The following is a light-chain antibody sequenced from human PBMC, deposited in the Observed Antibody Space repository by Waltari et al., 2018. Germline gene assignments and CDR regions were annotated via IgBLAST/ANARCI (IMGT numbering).Light chain of an antibody. V-gene: IGLV2-8*01. CDR3: SSYAGTNNLV. J-gene: IGLJ3*02. CDR1: RRYVGRYEF. CDR2: EVN. Sequence: QSALTPPPSASGSPGPSVPIPCTCTRRYVGRYEFFSWYQQHPGKVPKLIIYEVNRRPSGVPDRFSGSKSGNTASLTVSGLRAEDEADYYCSSYAGTNNLVFGGGTKLTVL.